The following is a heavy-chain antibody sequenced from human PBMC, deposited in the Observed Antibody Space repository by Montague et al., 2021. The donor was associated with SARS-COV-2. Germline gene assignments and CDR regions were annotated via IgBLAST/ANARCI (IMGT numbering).Heavy chain of an antibody. D-gene: IGHD3-3*01. CDR3: ARQKMGSVTIFGVVTHDRWFDP. Sequence: WVRQAPGKGLEWIGNIYYSGSTYYNPSLKSRVTISVDTSKNQFSLKLSSVTAADTAVYYCARQKMGSVTIFGVVTHDRWFDPWGQGTLVTVSS. CDR2: IYYSGST. V-gene: IGHV4-39*01. J-gene: IGHJ5*02.